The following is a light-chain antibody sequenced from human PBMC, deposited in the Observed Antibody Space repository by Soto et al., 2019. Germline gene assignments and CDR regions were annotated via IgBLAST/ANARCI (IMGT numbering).Light chain of an antibody. J-gene: IGKJ1*01. CDR2: GAS. Sequence: EIVLTQSPGTLSLSPGERATLSCRASQSISSNYLAWYQQNPGQAPRLLIYGASSRAAGIPDRFSGSGSETDFTLTISRLEPEDSAVYYCQPPWTCGQGTKVEIK. CDR3: QPPWT. V-gene: IGKV3-20*01. CDR1: QSISSNY.